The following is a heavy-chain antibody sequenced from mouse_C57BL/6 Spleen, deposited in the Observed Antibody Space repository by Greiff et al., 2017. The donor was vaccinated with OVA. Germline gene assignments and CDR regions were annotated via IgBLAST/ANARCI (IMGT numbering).Heavy chain of an antibody. J-gene: IGHJ3*01. CDR2: IHPNSGST. CDR1: GYTFTSYW. V-gene: IGHV1-64*01. Sequence: VQLQQPGAELVKPGASVKLSCKASGYTFTSYWMHWVKQRPGQGLEWIGMIHPNSGSTNYNEKFKSKATLTVDKSSSTAYMQLSSLTSEDSAVYYCARSPRDYSNYWFAYWGQGTLVTVSA. D-gene: IGHD2-5*01. CDR3: ARSPRDYSNYWFAY.